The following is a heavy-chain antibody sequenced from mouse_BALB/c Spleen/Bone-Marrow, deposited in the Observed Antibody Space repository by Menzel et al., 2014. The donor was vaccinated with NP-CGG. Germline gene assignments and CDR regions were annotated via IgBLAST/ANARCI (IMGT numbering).Heavy chain of an antibody. CDR1: GFNIKDYY. Sequence: EVQLQQSGAELVRSGASVKLSCTASGFNIKDYYMHWVKQRPEQGLEWIGWIDPENGDTEYAPKFQGKATMTADTSSNTAYLQLSSLTSEDTAVYYCNGNYHAMDYWGQGTSVTVSS. CDR3: NGNYHAMDY. J-gene: IGHJ4*01. V-gene: IGHV14-4*02. CDR2: IDPENGDT. D-gene: IGHD2-1*01.